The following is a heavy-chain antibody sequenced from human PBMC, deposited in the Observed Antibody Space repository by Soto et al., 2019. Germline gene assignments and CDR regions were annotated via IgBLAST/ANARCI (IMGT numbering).Heavy chain of an antibody. CDR1: GFTFSSYA. J-gene: IGHJ4*02. V-gene: IGHV3-23*01. Sequence: GGSLRLSCAASGFTFSSYAMSWVRQAPGKGLEWVSAISGSGGSTHYADSVKGRFTISRDNSKNTLYLQMNSLRAEDTAVYYCAKMLPRNYVSKTGDPPYYFDYWGQGTLVTVSS. CDR3: AKMLPRNYVSKTGDPPYYFDY. D-gene: IGHD7-27*01. CDR2: ISGSGGST.